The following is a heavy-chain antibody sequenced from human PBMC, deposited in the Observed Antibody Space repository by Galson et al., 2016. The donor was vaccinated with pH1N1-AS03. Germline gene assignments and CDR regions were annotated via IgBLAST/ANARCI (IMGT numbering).Heavy chain of an antibody. CDR3: ARHASPTILSYHFDY. CDR2: FYPSDSDA. CDR1: GYSSTSYW. Sequence: QSGAEVKKPGESLKISCKGSGYSSTSYWIGWVRQMPGKGLEWMGIFYPSDSDARYSPSFQGQVTFSADKSTATAYLQWTTLKAADTAIYYCARHASPTILSYHFDYWGRGTLVTVSS. J-gene: IGHJ4*02. V-gene: IGHV5-51*01. D-gene: IGHD1-26*01.